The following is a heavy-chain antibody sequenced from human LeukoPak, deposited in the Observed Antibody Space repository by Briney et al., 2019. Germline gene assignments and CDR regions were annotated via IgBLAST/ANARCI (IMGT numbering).Heavy chain of an antibody. CDR3: AKAGIGVVGYFDY. J-gene: IGHJ4*02. D-gene: IGHD6-19*01. CDR1: GFTLNSYA. Sequence: GGSLRLSCAASGFTLNSYAVSGLRQAPGKGLEGVSAIRGSGGGTYYADSVKGRFTISRDNYKTTLYLQMNSLRDEDTALYYCAKAGIGVVGYFDYWGQGTLVTVSS. CDR2: IRGSGGGT. V-gene: IGHV3-23*01.